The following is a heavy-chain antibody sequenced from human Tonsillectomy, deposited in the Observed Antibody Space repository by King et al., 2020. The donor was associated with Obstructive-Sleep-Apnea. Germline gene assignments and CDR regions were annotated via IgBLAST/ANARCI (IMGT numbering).Heavy chain of an antibody. CDR2: IKSKTDGGTT. Sequence: VQLVESGGGLVKPGGSLRLSCAASGITFSNAWMSWVRQAPGKGLEWVGRIKSKTDGGTTDYAAPVKGRFTISRDDSKNTLSLRMNSLKTEDTAVYYCTTRPKYGMDVWGQGTTVTVSS. J-gene: IGHJ6*02. CDR1: GITFSNAW. CDR3: TTRPKYGMDV. V-gene: IGHV3-15*01.